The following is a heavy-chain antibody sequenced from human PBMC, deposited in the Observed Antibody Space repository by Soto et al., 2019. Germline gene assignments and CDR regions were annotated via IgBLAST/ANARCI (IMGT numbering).Heavy chain of an antibody. CDR2: INPNSGGT. J-gene: IGHJ4*02. CDR1: GFTFTGHY. D-gene: IGHD3-22*01. Sequence: ASVKVSCKGSGFTFTGHYIQWVRQAPGQGLEWMGWINPNSGGTSYAQKFQGRVTMTRDTSITTAYMELSSLRSEDTAVYYCARVKYYDSSGYLYYRRQGTLVTVSS. V-gene: IGHV1-2*02. CDR3: ARVKYYDSSGYLYY.